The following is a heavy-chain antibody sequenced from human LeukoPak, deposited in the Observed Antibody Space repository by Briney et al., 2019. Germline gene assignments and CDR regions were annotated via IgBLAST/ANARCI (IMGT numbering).Heavy chain of an antibody. V-gene: IGHV1-2*02. D-gene: IGHD3-22*01. CDR1: GYTFTGCY. CDR3: AIYYDSSGYYPSFDY. J-gene: IGHJ4*02. Sequence: ASVKVSCKASGYTFTGCYMHWVRQAPGQGLEWMGWINPNSGGTNYAQKFQGRVTMTRDTSISTAYMELSRLRSDDTAVYYCAIYYDSSGYYPSFDYWGQGTLVTVSS. CDR2: INPNSGGT.